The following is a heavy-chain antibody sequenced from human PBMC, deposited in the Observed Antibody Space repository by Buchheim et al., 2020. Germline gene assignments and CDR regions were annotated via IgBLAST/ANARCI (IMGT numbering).Heavy chain of an antibody. CDR1: GFIFSNYA. Sequence: EMQLLESGGGLVQPGGSLRLSCAASGFIFSNYAMNWVRQAPGKGLEWVSGISSSGTDPDSATGRFTISRDNSKNTLFLQMASLRAEDTAVYYCAKKGSGEYFDLWGRGTL. CDR2: ISSSGT. J-gene: IGHJ2*01. V-gene: IGHV3-23*01. D-gene: IGHD3-10*01. CDR3: AKKGSGEYFDL.